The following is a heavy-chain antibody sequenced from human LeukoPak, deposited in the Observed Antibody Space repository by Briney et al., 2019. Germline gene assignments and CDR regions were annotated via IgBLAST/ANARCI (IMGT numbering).Heavy chain of an antibody. CDR1: GFTFSSFS. CDR2: ISRDSNYI. CDR3: ARGETVTEDY. D-gene: IGHD4-17*01. V-gene: IGHV3-21*01. J-gene: IGHJ4*02. Sequence: GGSLRLSCAASGFTFSSFSMNWVRQAPGKGLEWVLSISRDSNYIYYADSMKGRFTISRDNAKNSLYLQMNSLRAEDTAVYYCARGETVTEDYWGQGTLVTVSS.